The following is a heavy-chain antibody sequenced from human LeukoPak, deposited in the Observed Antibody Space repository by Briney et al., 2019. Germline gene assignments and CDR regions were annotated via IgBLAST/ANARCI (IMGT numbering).Heavy chain of an antibody. V-gene: IGHV4-30-4*08. CDR2: IYYSGST. Sequence: SETLSLTCTVSGGSISSGDYYWSWIRQPPGQGLEWIGYIYYSGSTYYNPSIQSRVIMAVDTSKIQFSQKLNSVTAVYTCVNYWARGGEVRNTKSVALDITCQGTMVTVAS. J-gene: IGHJ3*02. D-gene: IGHD1-14*01. CDR3: ARGGEVRNTKSVALDI. CDR1: GGSISSGDYY.